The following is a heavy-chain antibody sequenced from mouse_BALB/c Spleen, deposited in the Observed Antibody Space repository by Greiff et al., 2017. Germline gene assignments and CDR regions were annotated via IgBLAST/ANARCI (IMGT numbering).Heavy chain of an antibody. CDR1: GFTFSSFG. CDR3: ARPFDGYYYFDY. J-gene: IGHJ2*01. CDR2: ISSGSSTI. Sequence: EVQRVESGGGLVQPGGSRKLSCAASGFTFSSFGMHWVRQAPEKGLEWVAYISSGSSTIYYADTVKGRFTISRDNPKNTLFLQMTSLRSEDTAMYYCARPFDGYYYFDYWGQGTTLTVSS. V-gene: IGHV5-17*02. D-gene: IGHD2-3*01.